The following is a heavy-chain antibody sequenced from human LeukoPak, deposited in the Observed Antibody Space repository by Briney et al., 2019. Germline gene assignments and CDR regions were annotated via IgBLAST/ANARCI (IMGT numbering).Heavy chain of an antibody. V-gene: IGHV1-18*01. CDR1: GYTFTSYG. J-gene: IGHJ6*02. D-gene: IGHD3-10*01. CDR3: ARDSLILWFGEGDYYGMDV. Sequence: ASVKVSCKASGYTFTSYGISWVRQAPGQGLEWMGWISAYNGNTNYAQKLQGRVTMTTDTSTSTAYMELRSLRSDDTAVYYCARDSLILWFGEGDYYGMDVWGQGTTVTVSS. CDR2: ISAYNGNT.